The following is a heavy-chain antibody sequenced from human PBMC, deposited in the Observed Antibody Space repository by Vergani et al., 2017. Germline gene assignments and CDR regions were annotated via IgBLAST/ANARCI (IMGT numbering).Heavy chain of an antibody. Sequence: QITLKESGPTLVKPTQTLTLTCTFSGFSLNTRGVSVAWIRQPPGKSLNWLALIYWNDDQHYSPSLNNRVTITKDTSKNQVVLTMTNMDYVDTVTYYCAYKTTEYGTASCFCAFYYYYYIDFWGKGTTVTVSS. CDR2: IYWNDDQ. J-gene: IGHJ6*03. CDR3: AYKTTEYGTASCFCAFYYYYYIDF. CDR1: GFSLNTRGVS. D-gene: IGHD1-1*01. V-gene: IGHV2-5*01.